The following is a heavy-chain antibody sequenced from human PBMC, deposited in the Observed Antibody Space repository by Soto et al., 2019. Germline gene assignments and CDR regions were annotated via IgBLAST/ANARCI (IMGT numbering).Heavy chain of an antibody. D-gene: IGHD1-26*01. CDR2: IKQDGSEK. CDR1: GFTFSSYW. CDR3: ARVPRSGSHYYYYYYGMDV. J-gene: IGHJ6*02. V-gene: IGHV3-7*05. Sequence: GGSLRLSCAASGFTFSSYWMSWVRQAPGKGLEWVANIKQDGSEKYYVDSVKGRFTISRDNAKNSLYLQMNSLRAEDTAVYYCARVPRSGSHYYYYYYGMDVWGQGTTVTVSS.